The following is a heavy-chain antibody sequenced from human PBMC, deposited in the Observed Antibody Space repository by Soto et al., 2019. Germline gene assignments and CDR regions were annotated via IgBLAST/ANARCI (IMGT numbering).Heavy chain of an antibody. J-gene: IGHJ3*02. CDR3: ARQPRYCTNGVCYKIPDAFDI. CDR2: INHSGST. D-gene: IGHD2-8*01. Sequence: QVQLQQWGAGLLKPSETLSLTCAVYGGSFSGYYWSWIRQPPGKGLEWIGEINHSGSTNYNPSLKSRVTISVDTSQNQFSLKLSSVTAADTAVYYCARQPRYCTNGVCYKIPDAFDIWGQGTMVTVSS. V-gene: IGHV4-34*01. CDR1: GGSFSGYY.